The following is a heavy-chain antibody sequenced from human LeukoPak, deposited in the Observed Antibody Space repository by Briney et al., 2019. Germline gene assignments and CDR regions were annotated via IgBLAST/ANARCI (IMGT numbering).Heavy chain of an antibody. CDR1: GFTFSSYA. CDR3: ARENCGGDCGDYYYYGMDV. D-gene: IGHD2-21*02. J-gene: IGHJ6*04. CDR2: ISYDGSNK. Sequence: GGSLRLSCAASGFTFSSYAMHWVRQAPGKGLEWVAVISYDGSNKYYADSVKGRFTISRDNSKNTLYLQMNSLRAEDTAVYYCARENCGGDCGDYYYYGMDVWGKGTTVTVSS. V-gene: IGHV3-30-3*01.